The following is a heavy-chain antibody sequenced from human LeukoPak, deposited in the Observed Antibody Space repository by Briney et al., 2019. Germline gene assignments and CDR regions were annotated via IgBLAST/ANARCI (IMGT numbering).Heavy chain of an antibody. V-gene: IGHV3-9*01. Sequence: GGSLRLSCAASGFTFDDYAMHWVRQAPGKGLEWVSTISWNSGSIVYADSVKGRFTISRNNSKNTLYLQMNSLRAEDTAVYYCARGYSSSWYGYWGQGTLVTVSS. CDR3: ARGYSSSWYGY. CDR1: GFTFDDYA. CDR2: ISWNSGSI. J-gene: IGHJ4*02. D-gene: IGHD6-13*01.